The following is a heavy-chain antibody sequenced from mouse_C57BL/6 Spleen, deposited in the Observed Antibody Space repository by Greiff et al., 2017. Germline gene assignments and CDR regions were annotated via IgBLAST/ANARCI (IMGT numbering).Heavy chain of an antibody. D-gene: IGHD2-5*01. Sequence: VQLQQSGAELVKPGASVKLSCKASGYTFTEYTIHWVKQRSGQGLEWIGWFYPGSGSIKYNEKFKDKATLTADKSSSTVYMELSRLTSENSAVYVCARHEDDSNYIYWYFDVWGTGTTVTVSS. J-gene: IGHJ1*03. CDR2: FYPGSGSI. V-gene: IGHV1-62-2*01. CDR1: GYTFTEYT. CDR3: ARHEDDSNYIYWYFDV.